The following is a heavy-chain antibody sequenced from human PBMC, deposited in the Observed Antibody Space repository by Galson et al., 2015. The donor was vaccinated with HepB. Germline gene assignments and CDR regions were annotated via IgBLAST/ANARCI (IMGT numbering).Heavy chain of an antibody. CDR3: AHSHFMEWFQGDKKDWFDP. V-gene: IGHV2-5*01. Sequence: PALVKPTQTLTLPCSFSGFSLNNREVGVGWIRQPPGKALEWLALIYWNDDKRYSPSLKGRLTITRDTSKNQVVLTLTNVDPVDSGTYYCAHSHFMEWFQGDKKDWFDPWGQGILVTVSS. CDR2: IYWNDDK. CDR1: GFSLNNREVG. J-gene: IGHJ5*02. D-gene: IGHD3-3*01.